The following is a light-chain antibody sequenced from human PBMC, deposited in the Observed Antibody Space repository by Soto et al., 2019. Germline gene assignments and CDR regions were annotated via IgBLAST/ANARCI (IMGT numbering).Light chain of an antibody. CDR2: EVT. CDR3: SSYTTGNTK. Sequence: QSALTKPASVSGSLGQSITISCTGTSSDIGRYNFVSWYQQYPGKAPKVIIYEVTNRPSGVSNRFSGSKSGNTASLTISGLQAEDEADYYCSSYTTGNTKFGGGTKLTVL. J-gene: IGLJ3*02. CDR1: SSDIGRYNF. V-gene: IGLV2-14*01.